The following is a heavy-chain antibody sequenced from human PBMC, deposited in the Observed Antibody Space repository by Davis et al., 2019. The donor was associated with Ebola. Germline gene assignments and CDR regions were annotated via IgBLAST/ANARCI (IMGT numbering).Heavy chain of an antibody. J-gene: IGHJ4*02. V-gene: IGHV1-69*13. CDR2: IIPVFRTA. CDR1: GDTLTSYA. CDR3: AHLGPQRYCSGGGCHGYLDY. Sequence: AASVKVSCKAVGDTLTSYAMTWVRQAPGQGLEWMGGIIPVFRTANYAQKFQGRLTITADESTRTAYMELNGLRSEDTAVYYCAHLGPQRYCSGGGCHGYLDYWGQGTLVIVSS. D-gene: IGHD2-15*01.